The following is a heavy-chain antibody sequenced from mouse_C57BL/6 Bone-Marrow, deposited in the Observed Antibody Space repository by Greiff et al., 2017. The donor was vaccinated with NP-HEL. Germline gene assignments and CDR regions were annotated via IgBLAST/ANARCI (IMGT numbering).Heavy chain of an antibody. V-gene: IGHV3-6*01. CDR2: ISYDGST. D-gene: IGHD1-1*01. CDR1: GYSITRGYY. Sequence: EVKLMESGPGLVKPSQSLSLTCSVTGYSITRGYYWNWIRQFPVNNLEWMGYISYDGSTNYNPSLKNRISITRDTSKNQFFLKLNSVTTEDTATYYCARGYYGPHYFDYGGQGTTLTVSS. J-gene: IGHJ2*01. CDR3: ARGYYGPHYFDY.